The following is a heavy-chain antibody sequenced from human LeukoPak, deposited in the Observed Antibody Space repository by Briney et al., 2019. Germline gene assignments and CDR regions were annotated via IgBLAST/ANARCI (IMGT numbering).Heavy chain of an antibody. D-gene: IGHD2-15*01. V-gene: IGHV1-69*05. CDR3: ARWAGYCRITNCHTAFDY. CDR1: GGTFSSYA. J-gene: IGHJ4*02. CDR2: IIPIFGTA. Sequence: GASVKVSCKASGGTFSSYAISWVRQAPGQGLEWMGRIIPIFGTANYAQKFQGRVTITTDESTSTAYMELSGLRSEDTAVYYCARWAGYCRITNCHTAFDYWGQGTLVTVSS.